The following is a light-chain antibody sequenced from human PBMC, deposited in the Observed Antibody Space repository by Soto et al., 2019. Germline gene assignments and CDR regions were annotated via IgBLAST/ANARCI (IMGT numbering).Light chain of an antibody. Sequence: EIVMTQSPATLPVSPGERATLSCRASQSVRNNLAWYQQKPGQAPRLLIYGASTRATGIPARFSGSGSGTEFTLTISSLQSEDFALYYCQHYFNWPYTFGRGTKVDI. CDR2: GAS. V-gene: IGKV3-15*01. J-gene: IGKJ2*01. CDR1: QSVRNN. CDR3: QHYFNWPYT.